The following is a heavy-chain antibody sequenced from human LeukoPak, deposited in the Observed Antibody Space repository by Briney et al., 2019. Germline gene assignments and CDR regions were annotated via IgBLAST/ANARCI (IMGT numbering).Heavy chain of an antibody. CDR3: ARLYYYYYYMDV. Sequence: PSETLSLTCAVSGDSISTSNSYWGWIRRPPGKGLEWVGSIYYSGNTYYNPSLKSRVTISVDTSKNQFSLKLSAVTAADTAVYYCARLYYYYYYMDVWGKGTTVTISS. J-gene: IGHJ6*03. V-gene: IGHV4-39*01. CDR2: IYYSGNT. CDR1: GDSISTSNSY.